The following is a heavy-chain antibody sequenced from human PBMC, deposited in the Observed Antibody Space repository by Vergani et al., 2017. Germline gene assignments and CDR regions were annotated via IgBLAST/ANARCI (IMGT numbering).Heavy chain of an antibody. V-gene: IGHV4-39*01. J-gene: IGHJ4*02. Sequence: QMQLQESGPGLVKPSETLSPSFTVSGDSISTSSYAWGWIRQPPGKTLEWIGTVFYGGRTSYNPSLKSRVNLSLDTSKKQISLHLTSVTAADTAVYYCARHISVVRPSSRTAFDYWGQGTLVTVSS. D-gene: IGHD6-6*01. CDR1: GDSISTSSYA. CDR3: ARHISVVRPSSRTAFDY. CDR2: VFYGGRT.